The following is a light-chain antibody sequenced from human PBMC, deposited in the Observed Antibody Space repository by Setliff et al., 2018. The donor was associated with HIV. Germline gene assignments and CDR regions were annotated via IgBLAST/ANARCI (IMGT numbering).Light chain of an antibody. Sequence: QSALAQPASVSGSPGQSITISCTGINSDIGDYNYVSWYQQHPGTAPKLIIYEVTNRPSGISNRFSGSKSGNTASLTISGLQAEDEADYYCTSYRIANTWLFGGGTTTWLFGGGTQLTVL. CDR2: EVT. J-gene: IGLJ3*02. CDR3: TSYRIANTWLFGGGTTTWL. CDR1: NSDIGDYNY. V-gene: IGLV2-14*01.